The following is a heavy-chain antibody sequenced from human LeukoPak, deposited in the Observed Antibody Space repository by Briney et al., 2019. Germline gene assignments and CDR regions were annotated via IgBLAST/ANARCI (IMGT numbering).Heavy chain of an antibody. CDR1: GGSISSSSYY. CDR3: AIHNWNFDY. D-gene: IGHD1-1*01. J-gene: IGHJ4*02. V-gene: IGHV4-39*01. Sequence: SETLFLTCTVSGGSISSSSYYWGWIRQPPGKGLEWIGSIYYSGSTYYNPSLKSRVTISVDTSKNQFSLKLSSVTAADTAVYYCAIHNWNFDYWGQGTLVTVSS. CDR2: IYYSGST.